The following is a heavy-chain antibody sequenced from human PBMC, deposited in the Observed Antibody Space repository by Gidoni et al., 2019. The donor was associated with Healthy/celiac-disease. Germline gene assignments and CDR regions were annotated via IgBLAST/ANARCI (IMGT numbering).Heavy chain of an antibody. CDR1: GFTFGDYA. V-gene: IGHV3-49*03. D-gene: IGHD3-3*01. J-gene: IGHJ1*01. CDR2: IRSKAYGGTT. Sequence: EVQLVESGGGLVQPVRSLRLSCTASGFTFGDYAMSWFRQAPGKGLEWVGFIRSKAYGGTTEYAASVKGRFTISRDDSKSIAYLQMNSLKTEDTAVYYCTRDPTTYYDFWSGYFPEYFQHWGQGTLVTVSS. CDR3: TRDPTTYYDFWSGYFPEYFQH.